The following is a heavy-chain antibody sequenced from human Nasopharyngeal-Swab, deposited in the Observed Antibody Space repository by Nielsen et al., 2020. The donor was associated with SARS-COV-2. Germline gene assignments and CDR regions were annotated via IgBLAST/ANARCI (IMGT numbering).Heavy chain of an antibody. D-gene: IGHD1-26*01. V-gene: IGHV4-59*08. CDR2: IFYSGST. J-gene: IGHJ3*02. CDR3: ARLLSGTKPPHDAFDI. CDR1: GGSISSYY. Sequence: SETLSLTCTVSGGSISSYYWSWIRQPPGKGLEWIGHIFYSGSTNYNPSLKSRVTISIDTSRNQFSLKLSSVTAADTAVYYYARLLSGTKPPHDAFDIWGQGTMVTVSS.